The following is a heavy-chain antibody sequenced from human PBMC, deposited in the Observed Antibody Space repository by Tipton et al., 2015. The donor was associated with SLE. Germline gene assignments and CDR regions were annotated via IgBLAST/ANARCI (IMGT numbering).Heavy chain of an antibody. V-gene: IGHV3-23*01. J-gene: IGHJ5*02. CDR2: ISASGDKT. CDR3: AKPHWNYQSDWFDP. Sequence: SLRLSCAASGNYATNWVRQAPGLGLEWVSGISASGDKTYYADSVQGRFTISRDNSKNTLYLQMNSRRADDTAIYYCAKPHWNYQSDWFDPWGQGTLVTVSS. CDR1: GNYA. D-gene: IGHD1-7*01.